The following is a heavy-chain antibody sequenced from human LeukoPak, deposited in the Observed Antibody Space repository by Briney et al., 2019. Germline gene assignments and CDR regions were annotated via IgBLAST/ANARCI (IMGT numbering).Heavy chain of an antibody. J-gene: IGHJ4*02. CDR2: ISGSGGST. CDR1: GFTFSSYA. Sequence: GGSLRLSCAASGFTFSSYAMSWVRQAPGKGLEWVSAISGSGGSTYYADSVKGRFTISRDNSKNTLYLQMNSLRVEDTAVYYCAKDRIVGATTSYDYFDYWGQGTLVTVSS. V-gene: IGHV3-23*01. CDR3: AKDRIVGATTSYDYFDY. D-gene: IGHD1-26*01.